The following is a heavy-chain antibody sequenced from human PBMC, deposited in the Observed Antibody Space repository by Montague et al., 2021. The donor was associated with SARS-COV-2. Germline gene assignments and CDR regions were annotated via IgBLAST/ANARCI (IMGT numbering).Heavy chain of an antibody. Sequence: SLRLSCAASGFTVSSNYMSWVRQAPGKGLEWVAVIWYDGSNKYYADSVKGRFTISRDNSKNTLYLQMNSLRAEDTAVYYCARDLRFGELYPDFDYWGQGTLVTVSS. CDR1: GFTVSSNY. J-gene: IGHJ4*02. D-gene: IGHD3-10*01. CDR2: IWYDGSNK. V-gene: IGHV3-33*08. CDR3: ARDLRFGELYPDFDY.